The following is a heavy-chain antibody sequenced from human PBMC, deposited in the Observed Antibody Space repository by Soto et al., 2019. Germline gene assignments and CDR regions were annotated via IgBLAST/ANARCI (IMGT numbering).Heavy chain of an antibody. CDR1: GFAFSSYA. CDR2: ISGNGGNT. J-gene: IGHJ4*02. Sequence: GGSLRLSCAASGFAFSSYAMSWVRQAPGKGLEWVSAISGNGGNTYYADSVKGRFTISRDNSRDTLSLQMNSLRAEDTAVYYCAKPAPSGSSTYFYFFDYWGQGTLVTVSS. V-gene: IGHV3-23*01. D-gene: IGHD2-2*01. CDR3: AKPAPSGSSTYFYFFDY.